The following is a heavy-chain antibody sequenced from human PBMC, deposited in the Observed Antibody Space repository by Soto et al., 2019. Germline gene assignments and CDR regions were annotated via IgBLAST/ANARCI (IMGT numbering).Heavy chain of an antibody. J-gene: IGHJ6*02. CDR3: ARGYKYCSGGSCYYYYGMDV. Sequence: PSETLSLTCAVSGGSISSSNWWSWVRQPPGKGLEWIGEIYHSGSTNYDPSLKSRVTISVDKSKNQLSLKLSSVTAADTAVYYCARGYKYCSGGSCYYYYGMDVWGQGTTVTVSS. D-gene: IGHD2-15*01. CDR2: IYHSGST. V-gene: IGHV4-4*02. CDR1: GGSISSSNW.